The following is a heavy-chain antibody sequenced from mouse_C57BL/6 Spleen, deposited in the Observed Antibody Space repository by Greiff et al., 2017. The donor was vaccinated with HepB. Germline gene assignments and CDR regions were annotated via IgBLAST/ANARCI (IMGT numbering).Heavy chain of an antibody. Sequence: EVQVVESGGGLVKPGGSLKLSCAASGFTFSDYGMHWVRQAPEKGLECVAYISSGSSTIYYADTVKGRFTISRDNAKNTLFLQMTSLRSEDTAMYYCARTFITTVVAYYYAMDYWGQGTSVTVSS. CDR3: ARTFITTVVAYYYAMDY. D-gene: IGHD1-1*01. J-gene: IGHJ4*01. CDR2: ISSGSSTI. V-gene: IGHV5-17*01. CDR1: GFTFSDYG.